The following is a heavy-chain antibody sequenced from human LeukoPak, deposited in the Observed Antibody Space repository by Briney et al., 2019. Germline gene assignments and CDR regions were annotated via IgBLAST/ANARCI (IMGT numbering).Heavy chain of an antibody. CDR1: GGSISSGDYY. D-gene: IGHD3-22*01. CDR3: ARDAYYYDSSGYYPTEYFQH. J-gene: IGHJ1*01. V-gene: IGHV4-30-4*08. Sequence: SETLSLTCTVSGGSISSGDYYWSWIRQPPGKGLEWIGYIYYSGSTYYNPSLKSRVTISVDTSKNQFSLKLSSVTAADTAVYYCARDAYYYDSSGYYPTEYFQHWGQGTLVTVSS. CDR2: IYYSGST.